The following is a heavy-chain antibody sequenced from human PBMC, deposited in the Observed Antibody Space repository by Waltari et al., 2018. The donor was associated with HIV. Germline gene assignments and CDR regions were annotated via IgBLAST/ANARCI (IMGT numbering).Heavy chain of an antibody. CDR2: IDRGGSP. Sequence: QVRLQQWGAGLLKPSETLSLTCAMYGGSFSGYYYWTWIRQPPGKGLEWIGEIDRGGSPNYRPSLKSRATISRDTSKNQFSLKLPSVTAADTAVYYCARHFEYSTGWGSVYYGMDVWGQGTTVFVSS. J-gene: IGHJ6*02. CDR1: GGSFSGYY. D-gene: IGHD6-19*01. V-gene: IGHV4-34*01. CDR3: ARHFEYSTGWGSVYYGMDV.